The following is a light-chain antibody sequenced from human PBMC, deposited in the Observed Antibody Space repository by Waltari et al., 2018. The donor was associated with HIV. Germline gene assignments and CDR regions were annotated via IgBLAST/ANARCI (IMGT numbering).Light chain of an antibody. CDR3: SSYSTLKTIL. V-gene: IGLV2-14*03. J-gene: IGLJ3*02. CDR2: GVT. Sequence: QSALPQPASVSGSPGQSVTISCTGGNTDIGAFYLVSWYQQRSGEAPQLIIFGVTSRPSGVSSRFSGFKSGHTASLTISGLHDGDEAYYFCSSYSTLKTILFGGGTKLTV. CDR1: NTDIGAFYL.